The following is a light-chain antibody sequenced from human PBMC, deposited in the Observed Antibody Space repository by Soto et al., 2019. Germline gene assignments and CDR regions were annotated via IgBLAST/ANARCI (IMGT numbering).Light chain of an antibody. CDR2: DVS. Sequence: DIQMTQSPPTLSASVGDRVTITCRASQSISTWLAWYQQKPGKAPKLLIYDVSTLQSGVPSRFNGSGSENEVPLTISSLQPDDFATYYCQQYKAYYTFGPGTKVASK. CDR1: QSISTW. J-gene: IGKJ2*01. CDR3: QQYKAYYT. V-gene: IGKV1-5*01.